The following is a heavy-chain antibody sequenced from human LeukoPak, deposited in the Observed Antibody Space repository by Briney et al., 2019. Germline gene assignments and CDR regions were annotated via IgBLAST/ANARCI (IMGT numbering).Heavy chain of an antibody. CDR3: ARDAGATPSGIRLYRFDP. D-gene: IGHD1-26*01. Sequence: GASVQVSCKAFGYIFTNYYIHWIRQAPGQGLEWMGVMNPSGGSTSHAQKFQARLTMTRDMSTSTAYMELRRLASEDTAVYFCARDAGATPSGIRLYRFDPWGQGTLVTVSS. J-gene: IGHJ5*02. CDR1: GYIFTNYY. V-gene: IGHV1-46*01. CDR2: MNPSGGST.